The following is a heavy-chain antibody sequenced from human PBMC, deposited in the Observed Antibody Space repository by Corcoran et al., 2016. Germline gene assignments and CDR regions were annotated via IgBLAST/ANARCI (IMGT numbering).Heavy chain of an antibody. CDR2: IIPIFGTA. V-gene: IGHV1-69*01. CDR3: ARDRGVPDYYDSSGYNGYYFDY. D-gene: IGHD3-22*01. CDR1: GGTFSSYA. Sequence: QVQLVQSGAEVKKPGSSVKVSCKASGGTFSSYAISWVRQAPGQGLEWMGGIIPIFGTANYAQKFQGSVTITADESTSTAYMELSSLRSEDTAVYYCARDRGVPDYYDSSGYNGYYFDYWGQGTLVTVSS. J-gene: IGHJ4*02.